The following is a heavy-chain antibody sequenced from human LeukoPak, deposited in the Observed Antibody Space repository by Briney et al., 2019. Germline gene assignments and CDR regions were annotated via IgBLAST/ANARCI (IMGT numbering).Heavy chain of an antibody. J-gene: IGHJ4*02. CDR1: GFTVSSNY. CDR3: AKVRWDNSGWYYLDT. CDR2: IYSGGST. Sequence: GGSLRLSCAASGFTVSSNYMSWVRQAPGKGLEWVSVIYSGGSTYYADSVKGRFTISRDNSKNTLYLQMNSLRAEDTAVYYCAKVRWDNSGWYYLDTWGQGTLVTVSS. V-gene: IGHV3-53*01. D-gene: IGHD6-19*01.